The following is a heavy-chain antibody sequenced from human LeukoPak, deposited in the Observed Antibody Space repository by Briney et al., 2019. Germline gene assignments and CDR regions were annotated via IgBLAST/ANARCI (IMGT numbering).Heavy chain of an antibody. CDR3: ARLGDIVVVPAAIRYNWFDP. D-gene: IGHD2-2*01. Sequence: SETLSLTCAVYGGSFSSYYWGWIRQPPGKGLEWIGSIYYSGSTYYNPSLKSRVTISVDTSKNQFSLKLSSVTAADTAVYYCARLGDIVVVPAAIRYNWFDPWGQGTLVTVSS. CDR2: IYYSGST. J-gene: IGHJ5*02. CDR1: GGSFSSYY. V-gene: IGHV4-39*01.